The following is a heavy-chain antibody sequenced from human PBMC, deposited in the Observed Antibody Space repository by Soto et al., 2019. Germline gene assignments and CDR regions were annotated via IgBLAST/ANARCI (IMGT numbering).Heavy chain of an antibody. J-gene: IGHJ5*02. V-gene: IGHV3-33*01. D-gene: IGHD2-15*01. CDR3: ARVLCSGGSCCSEGDWWFDP. CDR1: GFTFSSYG. CDR2: IWYDGSNK. Sequence: QVQLVESGGGVVQPGRSLRLSCAASGFTFSSYGMHWVRQAPGKGLEWVAVIWYDGSNKYYADSVKGRFTISRDNSKNTLYLQMNSLRAEETAVDYGARVLCSGGSCCSEGDWWFDPWGQGTLVTVSS.